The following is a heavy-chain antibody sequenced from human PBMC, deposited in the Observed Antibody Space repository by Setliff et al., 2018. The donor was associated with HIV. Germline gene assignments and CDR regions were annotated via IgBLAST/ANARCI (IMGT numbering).Heavy chain of an antibody. V-gene: IGHV1-18*01. CDR1: GYTFTSYG. CDR2: ISAYNGNT. J-gene: IGHJ4*02. CDR3: ARDRGIHGSFDY. Sequence: ASVKVSCKASGYTFTSYGISWVRQAPGQGLEWMGWISAYNGNTNYAQKFQGRVTLTTDTSTSTAYMEVKSLRSDDTAVYYCARDRGIHGSFDYWGQGTLVTVSS. D-gene: IGHD3-16*01.